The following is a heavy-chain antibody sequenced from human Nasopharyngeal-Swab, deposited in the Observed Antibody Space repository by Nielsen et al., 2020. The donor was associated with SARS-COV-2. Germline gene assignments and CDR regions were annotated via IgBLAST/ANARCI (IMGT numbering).Heavy chain of an antibody. J-gene: IGHJ6*04. Sequence: GSLRLSCTVSGGSISSSSYYWGWIRQPPGKGLEWIGSIYYSGSTYYNPSLKSRVTISVDTSKNQFSLKLSSVTAADTAVYYCARPLVAARPLSAHKSMDVWGKGTTVTVSS. D-gene: IGHD6-6*01. V-gene: IGHV4-39*01. CDR2: IYYSGST. CDR3: ARPLVAARPLSAHKSMDV. CDR1: GGSISSSSYY.